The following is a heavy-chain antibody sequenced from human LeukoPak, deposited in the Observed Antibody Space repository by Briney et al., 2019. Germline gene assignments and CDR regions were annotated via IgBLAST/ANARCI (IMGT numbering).Heavy chain of an antibody. Sequence: GGSLRLSCAASGFTFSSYSMNWVRQAPGKGLEWFSSISSSSSYIYYADSVKGRFTISRDNAKNSLYLQMNSLRAEDTAVYYCAKPTSGSIPTTTDAFDIWGQGTMVTVSS. V-gene: IGHV3-21*01. D-gene: IGHD3-10*01. CDR3: AKPTSGSIPTTTDAFDI. J-gene: IGHJ3*02. CDR2: ISSSSSYI. CDR1: GFTFSSYS.